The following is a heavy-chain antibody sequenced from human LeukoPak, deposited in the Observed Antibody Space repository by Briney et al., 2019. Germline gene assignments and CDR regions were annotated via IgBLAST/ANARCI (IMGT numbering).Heavy chain of an antibody. Sequence: ASVTVSCTASGYTFTSYGISWVRQAPGQGLEWMGWISAYNGNTNYAQKLQGRVTMTTDTSTSTAYMELRSLRSDDTAVYYCARRAAAGTSLYYYGMDVWGQGTTVTVSS. CDR1: GYTFTSYG. CDR2: ISAYNGNT. CDR3: ARRAAAGTSLYYYGMDV. V-gene: IGHV1-18*01. D-gene: IGHD6-13*01. J-gene: IGHJ6*02.